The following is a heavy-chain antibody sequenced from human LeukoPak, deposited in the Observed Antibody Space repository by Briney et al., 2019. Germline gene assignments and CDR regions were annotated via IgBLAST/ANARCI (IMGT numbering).Heavy chain of an antibody. Sequence: PSETLSLTGTGSGGSISSGSYYWSWIRQPAGKGLEWIGRIYTSGSTNYNPSLKSRVTISVDTSKNQFSLKLSSGTAADTAVYYCARDAGHQLSRRNYYAMDVWGQGTTVTVSS. CDR3: ARDAGHQLSRRNYYAMDV. CDR1: GGSISSGSYY. CDR2: IYTSGST. V-gene: IGHV4-61*02. J-gene: IGHJ6*02. D-gene: IGHD2-2*01.